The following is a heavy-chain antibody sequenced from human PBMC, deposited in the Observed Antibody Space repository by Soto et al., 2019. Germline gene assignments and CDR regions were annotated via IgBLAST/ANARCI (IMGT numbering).Heavy chain of an antibody. CDR3: ADTVVQNWFDP. V-gene: IGHV4-59*01. CDR1: GGSISSYY. D-gene: IGHD4-17*01. CDR2: IYYSGST. Sequence: QVQLQESGPGLVKPSETLSLTCTVSGGSISSYYWSWIRQPPGKGLEWIGYIYYSGSTNYNPSLKSRVPISVDTSKNQFPLKLRSVTAADTAVYYCADTVVQNWFDPWGQGTLVTVSS. J-gene: IGHJ5*02.